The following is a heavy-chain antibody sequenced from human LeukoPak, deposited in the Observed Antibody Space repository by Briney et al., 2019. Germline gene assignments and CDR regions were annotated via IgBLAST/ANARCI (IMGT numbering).Heavy chain of an antibody. V-gene: IGHV4-4*02. CDR2: INHSGST. CDR1: GGSISSSNW. D-gene: IGHD3-9*01. Sequence: SETLSLTCAVSGGSISSSNWWSLVRPPPGKGLEWVGEINHSGSTNYNPSLKSRVTISVDTSKNQFSLKLSSVTAADTAVYYCARGTPINYDILTGYHPHFDYWGQGTLVTVSS. J-gene: IGHJ4*02. CDR3: ARGTPINYDILTGYHPHFDY.